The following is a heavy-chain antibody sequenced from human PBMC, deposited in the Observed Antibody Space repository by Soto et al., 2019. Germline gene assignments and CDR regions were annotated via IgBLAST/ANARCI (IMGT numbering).Heavy chain of an antibody. D-gene: IGHD3-10*01. J-gene: IGHJ4*02. CDR1: GFTFSSYW. V-gene: IGHV3-7*03. CDR2: IKQDGSEK. Sequence: EVQLVESGGGLVQPGGSLRLSCAASGFTFSSYWMSWFRQAPGKGLEWVANIKQDGSEKYYVDSVKGRFTISRDNAKNSLYLQMNSLRVEDTAVYYCARFPRFGELPFDYWGQGTLVTVSS. CDR3: ARFPRFGELPFDY.